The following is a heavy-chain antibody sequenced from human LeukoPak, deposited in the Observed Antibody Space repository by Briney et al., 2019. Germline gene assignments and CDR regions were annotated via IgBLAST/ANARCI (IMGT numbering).Heavy chain of an antibody. CDR3: ARVRIQLWDSPTSYYYYYYYMDV. CDR2: MNPNSGNT. Sequence: ASVKVSCKASGYTFTSYDINWVRQATGQGLEWMGWMNPNSGNTGYAQKFQGRVTMTRNTSISTAYMELSSLRSEDTAVYYCARVRIQLWDSPTSYYYYYYYMDVWGKGTTVTVSS. V-gene: IGHV1-8*01. J-gene: IGHJ6*03. D-gene: IGHD5-18*01. CDR1: GYTFTSYD.